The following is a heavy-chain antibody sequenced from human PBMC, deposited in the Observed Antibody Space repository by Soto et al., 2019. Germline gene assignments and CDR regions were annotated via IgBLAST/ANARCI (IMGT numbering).Heavy chain of an antibody. Sequence: SETLSLTCAVSGGSISSGGYSWSWIRQPPGKGLEWIGYTYHSGSTYYNPSLKSRVTISVDRSKNQFSLKLSSVTAADTAVYYCARGRAGTYYYYYGMDVWGQGTTVTVSS. CDR3: ARGRAGTYYYYYGMDV. CDR2: TYHSGST. J-gene: IGHJ6*02. CDR1: GGSISSGGYS. V-gene: IGHV4-30-2*01. D-gene: IGHD1-1*01.